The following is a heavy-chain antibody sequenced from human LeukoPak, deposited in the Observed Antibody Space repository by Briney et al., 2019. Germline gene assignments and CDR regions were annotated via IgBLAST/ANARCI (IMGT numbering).Heavy chain of an antibody. CDR2: INHSGST. J-gene: IGHJ6*03. V-gene: IGHV4-34*01. Sequence: SETLSLTCAVYGGSFSGYYWSWIRQPPGKGLEWIGEINHSGSTNYNPSLKSRVTISVDTSKNQFSLKLSSVTAADTAVYYCARDGGSYYYYYMDVWGKGTTVTVSS. CDR3: ARDGGSYYYYYMDV. D-gene: IGHD1-26*01. CDR1: GGSFSGYY.